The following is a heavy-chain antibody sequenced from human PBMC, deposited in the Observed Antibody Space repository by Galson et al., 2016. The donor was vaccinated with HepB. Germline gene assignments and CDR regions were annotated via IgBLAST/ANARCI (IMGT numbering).Heavy chain of an antibody. V-gene: IGHV3-30-3*01. J-gene: IGHJ4*02. CDR3: ARDTFTSSSWSLDF. CDR2: ISYDGSKK. Sequence: SLRLSCAASGFIFSTFAVHWVRQAPGKGLEWVAVISYDGSKKYYADSVKGRFTISRDNSKNTLYLQMNSLRAEDTAVYYCARDTFTSSSWSLDFWGQGTLVTVSS. CDR1: GFIFSTFA. D-gene: IGHD6-13*01.